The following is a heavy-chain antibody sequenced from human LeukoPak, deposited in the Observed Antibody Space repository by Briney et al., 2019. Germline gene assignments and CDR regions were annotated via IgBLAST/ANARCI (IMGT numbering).Heavy chain of an antibody. Sequence: GGSLRLSCAASGFIFSSYWMSWVRQAPGKGLEWVSVIYSGGTTYYADSVKGRFTISRDNSNNTLYLQMNSLRAEDTAVYYCARGPVTRFEIWGQGTMVTVSS. D-gene: IGHD4-17*01. CDR3: ARGPVTRFEI. J-gene: IGHJ3*02. CDR2: IYSGGTT. CDR1: GFIFSSYW. V-gene: IGHV3-53*01.